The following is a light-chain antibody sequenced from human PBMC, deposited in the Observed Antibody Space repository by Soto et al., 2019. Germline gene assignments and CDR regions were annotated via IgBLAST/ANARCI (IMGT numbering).Light chain of an antibody. V-gene: IGKV3-20*01. J-gene: IGKJ1*01. CDR1: QSVSSSY. CDR2: GAL. Sequence: EIVLTQSPGTLSLSPGERATLSCRASQSVSSSYLAWYQQKPGQAPRLLIYGALSMATGIPDRFSGSGSGTDFTLTISRLEPEDFAVYYCQQYGSSPWTFGQGTKVEIK. CDR3: QQYGSSPWT.